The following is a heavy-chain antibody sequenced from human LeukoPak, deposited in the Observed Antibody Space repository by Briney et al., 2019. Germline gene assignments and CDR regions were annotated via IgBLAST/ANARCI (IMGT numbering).Heavy chain of an antibody. Sequence: PGGSLRLSCAASGFTFSSYSMNWVRQAPGKGLEWVSSISSSSSYIYYADAVKGRFTISRDNAKNSLYLQMNSLRAEDTAVYYCARDVAAVDTAMVDYWGQGTLVTVSS. V-gene: IGHV3-21*01. D-gene: IGHD5-18*01. CDR3: ARDVAAVDTAMVDY. J-gene: IGHJ4*02. CDR2: ISSSSSYI. CDR1: GFTFSSYS.